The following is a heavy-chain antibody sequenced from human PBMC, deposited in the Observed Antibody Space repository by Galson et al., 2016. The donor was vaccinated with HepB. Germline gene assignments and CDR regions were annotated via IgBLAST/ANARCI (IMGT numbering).Heavy chain of an antibody. D-gene: IGHD6-19*01. Sequence: SLRLSCAASGFTFSRSDMHWVRQPTGKGLEWVSAIGKTEDTYYADSVKGRFTISRENARNSLYLQMASLRAGDTAVYYCVRECYSSAWDDWFFDVWGRGTLVTVSS. CDR2: IGKTEDT. CDR1: GFTFSRSD. V-gene: IGHV3-13*04. CDR3: VRECYSSAWDDWFFDV. J-gene: IGHJ2*01.